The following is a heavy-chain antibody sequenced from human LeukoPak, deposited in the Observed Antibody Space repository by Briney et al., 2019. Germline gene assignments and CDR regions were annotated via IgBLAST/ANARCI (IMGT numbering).Heavy chain of an antibody. CDR2: INHSGST. D-gene: IGHD1-7*01. V-gene: IGHV4-34*01. CDR1: GGSFSGYY. CDR3: ARHGITGTTGGRWRPTYYFDY. Sequence: SETLSLTCAVYGGSFSGYYWSWIRQPPGKGLEWIGEINHSGSTNYNPSLKSRVTISVDTSKNQFSLKLSSVTAADTAVYYCARHGITGTTGGRWRPTYYFDYWGQGTLVTVSS. J-gene: IGHJ4*02.